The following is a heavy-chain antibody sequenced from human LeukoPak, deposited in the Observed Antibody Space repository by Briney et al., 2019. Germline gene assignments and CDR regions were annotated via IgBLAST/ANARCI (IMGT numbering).Heavy chain of an antibody. CDR3: AREYGDYGASYFDY. Sequence: PSETLSLTCTVSGGSISSSSYYWGWIRQPPGKGLEWIGSIYYSGRTYYNPSLKSRVTISVDTSKNQFSLKLSSVTAADTAVYYCAREYGDYGASYFDYWGQGTLVTVSS. CDR1: GGSISSSSYY. CDR2: IYYSGRT. V-gene: IGHV4-39*07. J-gene: IGHJ4*02. D-gene: IGHD4-17*01.